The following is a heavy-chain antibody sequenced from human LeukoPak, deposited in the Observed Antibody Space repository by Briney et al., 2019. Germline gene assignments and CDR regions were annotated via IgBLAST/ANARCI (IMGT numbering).Heavy chain of an antibody. Sequence: GGSLRLSCAASGFTFSSYWMSWVRQAPWKGLEWVANIKQDGSEKYYVDSVKGRFTISRDNAKNSLYLQMNSLRAEDTAVYYCARDQISSGSYSGFDYWGQGTLVTVSS. V-gene: IGHV3-7*01. D-gene: IGHD1-26*01. CDR1: GFTFSSYW. CDR2: IKQDGSEK. J-gene: IGHJ4*02. CDR3: ARDQISSGSYSGFDY.